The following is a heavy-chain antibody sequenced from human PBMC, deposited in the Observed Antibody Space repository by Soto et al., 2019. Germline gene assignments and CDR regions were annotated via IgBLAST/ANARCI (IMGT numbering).Heavy chain of an antibody. Sequence: PSETLSLTCTVSGGSISSYYWSWIRQPPGKGLEWIGYIYYSGSTNYNPSLKSRVTISVDTSKNQFSLKLSSVTAADTAVYYCARDGFRSGWRAMDYYYGMDVWGQGTTVTVSS. CDR3: ARDGFRSGWRAMDYYYGMDV. CDR2: IYYSGST. J-gene: IGHJ6*02. V-gene: IGHV4-59*01. CDR1: GGSISSYY. D-gene: IGHD3-3*01.